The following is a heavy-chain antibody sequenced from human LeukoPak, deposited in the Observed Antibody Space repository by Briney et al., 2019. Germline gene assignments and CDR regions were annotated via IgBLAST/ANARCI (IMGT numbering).Heavy chain of an antibody. CDR3: ARTIAPVLLWFGELPPYFDY. Sequence: GASVKVSCKASGYTFTSYGIRWVPQAPGQELEWMGWISAYNGNTNYAQKLQGRVTTTTDTSPSSAFMELRSLRSDDTAVYYCARTIAPVLLWFGELPPYFDYWGQGTLVTVSS. V-gene: IGHV1-18*01. J-gene: IGHJ4*02. CDR2: ISAYNGNT. D-gene: IGHD3-10*01. CDR1: GYTFTSYG.